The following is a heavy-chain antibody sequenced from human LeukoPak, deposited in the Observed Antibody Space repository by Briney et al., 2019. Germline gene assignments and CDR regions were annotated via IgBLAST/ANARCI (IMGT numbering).Heavy chain of an antibody. J-gene: IGHJ5*02. Sequence: PSETLSLTCTVSGGSISSYYWSWIRQPAGKGLEWIGRIYTSGSTNYNPSLKSRVTMSVDTSKNQFSLKLSSVTAADTAVYYCARAPARIAAAVWFDPWGQGTLVTVSS. CDR3: ARAPARIAAAVWFDP. CDR1: GGSISSYY. CDR2: IYTSGST. D-gene: IGHD6-13*01. V-gene: IGHV4-4*07.